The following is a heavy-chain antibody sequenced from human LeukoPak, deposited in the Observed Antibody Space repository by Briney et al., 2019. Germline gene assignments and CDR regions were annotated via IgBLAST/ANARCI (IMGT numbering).Heavy chain of an antibody. CDR2: IITRFNTA. J-gene: IGHJ4*02. V-gene: IGHV1-69*06. Sequence: SVKVSCKASGGILSTYAISWVRQAPGPGLEWMGGIITRFNTANYAQKFQGRVTITADISKSTTYMELSSLRFEGTAVYYCARHGSGSYYTSPLDFWGQGTLVTVSS. CDR1: GGILSTYA. CDR3: ARHGSGSYYTSPLDF. D-gene: IGHD3-10*01.